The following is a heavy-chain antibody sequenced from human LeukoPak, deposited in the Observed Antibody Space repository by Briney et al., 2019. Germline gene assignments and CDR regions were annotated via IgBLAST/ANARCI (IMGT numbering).Heavy chain of an antibody. CDR1: GFTFSSYS. CDR3: ARGGNVSGSYPAVYYFDY. CDR2: ISSSSSYI. D-gene: IGHD1-26*01. V-gene: IGHV3-21*01. J-gene: IGHJ4*02. Sequence: GGSLRLSCAASGFTFSSYSMNWVRQAPGKGLEWVSSISSSSSYIYYADSVKGRFTISRDNSKNTLYLQMNSLRAEDTAVYYCARGGNVSGSYPAVYYFDYWGQGTLVTVSS.